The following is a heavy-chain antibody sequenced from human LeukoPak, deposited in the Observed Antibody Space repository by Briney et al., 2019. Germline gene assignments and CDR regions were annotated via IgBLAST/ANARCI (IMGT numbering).Heavy chain of an antibody. D-gene: IGHD2-21*01. V-gene: IGHV3-15*07. Sequence: RGSLRLSCVGSGFTVSDNYMNWVRQAPGKGLEWVGRIKPKTDGETTEYAAPVKGRFSISRDDSKNMLYLQMNSLKTEDTAVYYCITPLPYSAQGGQGTLVTVSS. J-gene: IGHJ4*02. CDR2: IKPKTDGETT. CDR3: ITPLPYSAQ. CDR1: GFTVSDNY.